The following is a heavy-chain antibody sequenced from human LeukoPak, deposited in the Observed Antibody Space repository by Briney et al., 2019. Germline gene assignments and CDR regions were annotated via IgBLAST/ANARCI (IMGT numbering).Heavy chain of an antibody. CDR2: IYTSGST. J-gene: IGHJ1*01. CDR1: GGSISSYY. V-gene: IGHV4-4*07. Sequence: PSETLSLTGTVSGGSISSYYWSWIRQPAGKGLEWIGRIYTSGSTNYNPSLKSRVTMSVDTSKNQFSLKLSSVTAADTAVYYCARGLPDSSGYYTAEYFQHWGPGTLVTVSS. D-gene: IGHD3-22*01. CDR3: ARGLPDSSGYYTAEYFQH.